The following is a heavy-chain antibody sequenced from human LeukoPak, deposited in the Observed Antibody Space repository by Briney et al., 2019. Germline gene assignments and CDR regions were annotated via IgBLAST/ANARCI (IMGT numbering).Heavy chain of an antibody. J-gene: IGHJ4*02. CDR2: INPNIGGT. CDR1: GYTFTGYY. CDR3: ARGRRWNYRSQYYFDY. D-gene: IGHD1-7*01. V-gene: IGHV1-2*02. Sequence: ASVKVSCKASGYTFTGYYMHWVRQAPGQGLEWMGWINPNIGGTNYAQKFQGRVTMTRDTSISPAYMELSRLRSDDTAVYYCARGRRWNYRSQYYFDYWGQGTLVTVSS.